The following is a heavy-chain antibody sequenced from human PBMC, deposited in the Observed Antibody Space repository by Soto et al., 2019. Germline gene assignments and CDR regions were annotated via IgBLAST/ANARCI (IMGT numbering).Heavy chain of an antibody. J-gene: IGHJ4*02. Sequence: GGSLRLSCAASGFTFSTYAMSWVRQAPGKGLEWVSTLSDTGGSTYYADSVKGRFTISRDNSKNTLYLLMNSLSAEDTVLYYCAKFHGSGTYYNFPDYWGQGILVTVSS. CDR2: LSDTGGST. V-gene: IGHV3-23*01. CDR3: AKFHGSGTYYNFPDY. CDR1: GFTFSTYA. D-gene: IGHD3-10*01.